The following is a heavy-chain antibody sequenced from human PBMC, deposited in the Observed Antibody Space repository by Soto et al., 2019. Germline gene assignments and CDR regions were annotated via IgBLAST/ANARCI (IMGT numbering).Heavy chain of an antibody. Sequence: QLQLQESGPGLVKPSETLSLTCTVSGGSISSSSYYWGWIRQPPGKGLEWIGSIYYSGSTYYNPSLKSRVTISVDTSKNQFSLKLSSVTAADTAVYYCARHEYRYFDWLLWGATADPGMEFDYWGQGTLVTVSS. CDR1: GGSISSSSYY. D-gene: IGHD3-9*01. CDR3: ARHEYRYFDWLLWGATADPGMEFDY. V-gene: IGHV4-39*01. CDR2: IYYSGST. J-gene: IGHJ4*02.